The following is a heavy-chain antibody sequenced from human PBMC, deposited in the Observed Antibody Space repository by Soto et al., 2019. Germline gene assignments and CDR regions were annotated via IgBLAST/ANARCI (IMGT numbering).Heavy chain of an antibody. CDR2: IYYSGST. Sequence: NGLEWIGYIYYSGSTYYNPSLKSRVTISVDTSKNQFSLKLSSVTAADTAVYYCARGIAARPGYYYYYYGMDVWGQGTTVTVSS. J-gene: IGHJ6*02. D-gene: IGHD6-6*01. V-gene: IGHV4-31*02. CDR3: ARGIAARPGYYYYYYGMDV.